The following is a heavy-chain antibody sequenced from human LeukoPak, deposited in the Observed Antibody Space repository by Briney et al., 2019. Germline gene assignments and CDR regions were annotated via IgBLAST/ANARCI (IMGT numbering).Heavy chain of an antibody. D-gene: IGHD3-22*01. J-gene: IGHJ3*02. CDR1: GGSISSSSYY. CDR2: IYYSGST. CDR3: ARGAMIVPAFDI. V-gene: IGHV4-39*07. Sequence: PSETLSLTCTVSGGSISSSSYYWGWIRQPPGKGLEWIGSIYYSGSTYYNPSLKSRVTMSVDTSKNQFSLKLSSVTAADTAVYYCARGAMIVPAFDIWGQGTMVTVSS.